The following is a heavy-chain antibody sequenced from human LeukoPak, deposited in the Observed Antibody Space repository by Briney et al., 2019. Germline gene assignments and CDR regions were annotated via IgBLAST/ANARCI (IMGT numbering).Heavy chain of an antibody. CDR1: GGSFSGYY. J-gene: IGHJ4*02. D-gene: IGHD6-13*01. CDR2: INHSGST. CDR3: ARVGDTLLVLDY. V-gene: IGHV4-34*01. Sequence: SETLSLTCAVYGGSFSGYYWSWIRQPPGKGLEWIGEINHSGSTNYNPSLKSRVTISVDTSKNQFSLKLSSVTAADTAVYYCARVGDTLLVLDYWGQGTLVTVSS.